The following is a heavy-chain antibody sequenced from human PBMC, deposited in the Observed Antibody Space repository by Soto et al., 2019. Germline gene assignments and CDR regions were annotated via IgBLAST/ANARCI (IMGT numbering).Heavy chain of an antibody. Sequence: EVQLVESGGGLVQPGGSLRLSCAASGFTVRSNYMNWVRQAPGKGLEWVSLIYAGGSTYYADSVQGRFTVSRDNSKNKLYLQMNNLRAEDTAVYFCTRGHDSSGYLSDYWGQGTLVTVSS. CDR1: GFTVRSNY. J-gene: IGHJ4*02. D-gene: IGHD3-22*01. V-gene: IGHV3-66*01. CDR2: IYAGGST. CDR3: TRGHDSSGYLSDY.